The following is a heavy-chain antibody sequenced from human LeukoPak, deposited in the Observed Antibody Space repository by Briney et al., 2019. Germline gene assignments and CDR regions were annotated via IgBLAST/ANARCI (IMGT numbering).Heavy chain of an antibody. J-gene: IGHJ4*02. CDR3: ARVAGTTGGSLDY. V-gene: IGHV3-7*05. CDR1: GFTFSSYW. Sequence: PGGSLRLSCAASGFTFSSYWMSWVRQAPGKGLEWVANIKQGGSESYYVDSVKGRFTISRDNAKNSVHLQMNSLRAEDTAVYYCARVAGTTGGSLDYWGQGTLVTVSS. CDR2: IKQGGSES. D-gene: IGHD1-7*01.